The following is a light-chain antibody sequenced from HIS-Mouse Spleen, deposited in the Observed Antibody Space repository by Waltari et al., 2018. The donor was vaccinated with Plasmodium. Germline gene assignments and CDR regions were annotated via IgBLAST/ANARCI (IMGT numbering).Light chain of an antibody. V-gene: IGKV3-20*01. CDR1: QSVSSSY. CDR2: GAS. J-gene: IGKJ2*01. Sequence: EIVLTQSPGTLSLSPGERATLSCRASQSVSSSYLAWYQQKPGQAPRLPIDGASSRATGIPDRFSGSGSGTDFTLTISRLEPEDFAVYYCQQYGSSPYTFGQGTKLEIK. CDR3: QQYGSSPYT.